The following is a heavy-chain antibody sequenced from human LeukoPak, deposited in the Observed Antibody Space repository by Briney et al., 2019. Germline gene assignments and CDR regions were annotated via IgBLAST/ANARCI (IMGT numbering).Heavy chain of an antibody. D-gene: IGHD3-10*01. CDR2: TYYRSKWYN. CDR1: GDSVSSNSAA. CDR3: ARRIAMVRGGNQYNWFDP. Sequence: SQTLSLTCAISGDSVSSNSAAWNWIRQSPSRGLEWLGRTYYRSKWYNDYAVSVKSRITINPDTSKNQFSLQLNSVTPEDTAVYYCARRIAMVRGGNQYNWFDPWGQGTLVTVSS. V-gene: IGHV6-1*01. J-gene: IGHJ5*02.